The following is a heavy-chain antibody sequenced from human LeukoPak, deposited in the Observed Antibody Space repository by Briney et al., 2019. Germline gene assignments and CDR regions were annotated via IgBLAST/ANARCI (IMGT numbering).Heavy chain of an antibody. CDR2: IYYSGST. Sequence: SETLSLTCTVSGGSISSSSYYWGWIRQPPGKGLEWIGSIYYSGSTYYNPSLKGRVTISVDTSKNQFSLKLSSVTPADTAVYYCARLISSAPISWGQGTLVTVSS. J-gene: IGHJ4*02. CDR3: ARLISSAPIS. D-gene: IGHD6-6*01. V-gene: IGHV4-39*01. CDR1: GGSISSSSYY.